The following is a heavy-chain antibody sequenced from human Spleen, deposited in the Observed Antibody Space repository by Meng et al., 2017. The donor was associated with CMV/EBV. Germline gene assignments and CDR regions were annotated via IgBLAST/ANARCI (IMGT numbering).Heavy chain of an antibody. Sequence: GGSLRLSCKGSGYDSTAYWIAWVRQMPGKGLEWMGIIYPEYSDTTYSPSLQGQVTISVDKSISTAYLQWSSLKASDTAIYYCARFGFGYCTSASCFRLFYFDDWGQGTVVTVSS. CDR2: IYPEYSDT. CDR3: ARFGFGYCTSASCFRLFYFDD. J-gene: IGHJ4*02. V-gene: IGHV5-51*01. D-gene: IGHD2-2*01. CDR1: GYDSTAYW.